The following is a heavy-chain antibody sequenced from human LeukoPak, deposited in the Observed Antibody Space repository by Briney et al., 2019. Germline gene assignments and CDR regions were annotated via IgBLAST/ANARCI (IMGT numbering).Heavy chain of an antibody. D-gene: IGHD3-10*01. CDR3: ARQSEAKLLWFGELLYGAFDI. J-gene: IGHJ3*02. Sequence: SETLSLTCAVYGGSFSGYYWGWIRQPPGKGLEWIGSIYYSGSTYYNPSLKSRVTISVDTSKNQFSLKLSSVTAADTAVYYCARQSEAKLLWFGELLYGAFDIWGQGTMVTVSS. CDR1: GGSFSGYY. V-gene: IGHV4-39*01. CDR2: IYYSGST.